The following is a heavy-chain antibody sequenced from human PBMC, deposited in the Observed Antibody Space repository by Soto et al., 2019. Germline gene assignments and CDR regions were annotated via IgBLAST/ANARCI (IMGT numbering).Heavy chain of an antibody. D-gene: IGHD3-22*01. CDR2: SIPIFGTA. J-gene: IGHJ4*02. CDR3: ARGGPSFYDSSGYYYDRFDY. V-gene: IGHV1-69*01. Sequence: QVQLVQSGAEVKKPGSSVKVSCKASGGTFSSYAISWVRQAPGQGLEWMGGSIPIFGTANYAQKFQGRVTITADESTSPAYMELSSLRSEDTAVYYCARGGPSFYDSSGYYYDRFDYWGQGTLVTVSS. CDR1: GGTFSSYA.